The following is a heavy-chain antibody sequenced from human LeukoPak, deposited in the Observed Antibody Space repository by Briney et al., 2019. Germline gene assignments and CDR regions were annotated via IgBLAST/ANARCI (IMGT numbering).Heavy chain of an antibody. V-gene: IGHV3-23*01. J-gene: IGHJ4*02. Sequence: GGSLRLSCVASGFTFSSHWMHWVRLAPGKGLEWVSSIFPSGGEIHYADSVRGRFTISRDNSKSTLSLQMNSLRAEDTAIYYCATYRQVLLPFESWGQGTLVTVSS. CDR1: GFTFSSHW. D-gene: IGHD2-8*02. CDR3: ATYRQVLLPFES. CDR2: IFPSGGEI.